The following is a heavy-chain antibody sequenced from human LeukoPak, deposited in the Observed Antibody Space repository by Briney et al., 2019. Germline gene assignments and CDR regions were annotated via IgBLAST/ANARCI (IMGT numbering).Heavy chain of an antibody. CDR2: IGIDSGNT. CDR3: ARDHNYAFDN. Sequence: GGSLRLSCAASGFPFIDYSMNWVRQAPGKELEWISYIGIDSGNTKYADSVKGRFTISGDSAKNSLYLQMNSLRVEDTAVYYCARDHNYAFDNWGQGTLVTVSS. D-gene: IGHD1-1*01. CDR1: GFPFIDYS. J-gene: IGHJ4*02. V-gene: IGHV3-48*04.